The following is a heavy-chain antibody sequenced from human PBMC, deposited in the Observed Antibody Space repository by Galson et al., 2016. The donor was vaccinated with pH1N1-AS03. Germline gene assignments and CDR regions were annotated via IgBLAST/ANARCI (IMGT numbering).Heavy chain of an antibody. CDR2: ISVRGSIT. V-gene: IGHV3-23*01. Sequence: SLRLSCAASGFTFRNYAMSWVRQAPGKELEWVSGISVRGSITFYADSVKGRFTISRDNSKNTLYLQMDSLRAEDTAVYYCAKGSSGWAHDAFDIWGQGTMVTVSS. D-gene: IGHD6-19*01. CDR3: AKGSSGWAHDAFDI. CDR1: GFTFRNYA. J-gene: IGHJ3*02.